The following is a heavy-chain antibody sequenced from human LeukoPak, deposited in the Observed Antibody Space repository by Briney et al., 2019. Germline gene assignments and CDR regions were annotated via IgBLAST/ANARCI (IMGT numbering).Heavy chain of an antibody. CDR2: IYHSGST. V-gene: IGHV4-30-2*01. CDR3: AGSYYWSGFDY. Sequence: SQTLSLTCAVSGGSISSGGYSWSWIRQPPGKGLEWIGYIYHSGSTYYNPSLKSRVTISVDRSKNRFSLKLSSVTAADTAVYYCAGSYYWSGFDYWGQGTLVTVSS. J-gene: IGHJ4*02. CDR1: GGSISSGGYS. D-gene: IGHD1-26*01.